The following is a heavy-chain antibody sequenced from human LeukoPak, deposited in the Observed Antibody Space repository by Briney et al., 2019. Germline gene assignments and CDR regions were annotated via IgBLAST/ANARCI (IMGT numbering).Heavy chain of an antibody. CDR1: GYTFTGYY. V-gene: IGHV1-2*02. CDR3: ARERYSSNLRYFDY. CDR2: INPNSGGT. J-gene: IGHJ4*02. D-gene: IGHD6-19*01. Sequence: GASVKVSCKASGYTFTGYYMHWVRQAPGQGLEWMGWINPNSGGTNYAQKFQGRVTMTRDTSISTAYMELSRLRSDDTAVYYCARERYSSNLRYFDYWGQGTLVTVSS.